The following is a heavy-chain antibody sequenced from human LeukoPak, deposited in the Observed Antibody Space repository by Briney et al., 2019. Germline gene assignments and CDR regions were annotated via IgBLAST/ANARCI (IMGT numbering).Heavy chain of an antibody. CDR3: ARVDRYHFYLDV. CDR2: IIPIFGTP. V-gene: IGHV1-69*05. CDR1: GGTLRTYS. J-gene: IGHJ6*03. Sequence: SVKVSCKASGGTLRTYSVTWVRQAPGQGLEWMGGIIPIFGTPNYAQKFQGRVKVTTDDATGTAYMELSSLMSEDTAIYYCARVDRYHFYLDVWGKGTPVTVSS.